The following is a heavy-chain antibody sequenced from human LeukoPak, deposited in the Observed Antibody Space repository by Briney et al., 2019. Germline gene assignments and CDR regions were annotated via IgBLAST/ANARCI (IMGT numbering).Heavy chain of an antibody. V-gene: IGHV4-59*05. J-gene: IGHJ5*02. CDR1: GGSISTYY. Sequence: SETLSLTCTVSGGSISTYYWSWIRQPPGKGLEWIGSIYYSGSTYYNPSLKSRVTISVDTSKNQFSLKLSSVTAADTAVYYCARLSYDDSTRFDPWGQGTRVTVSS. CDR2: IYYSGST. CDR3: ARLSYDDSTRFDP. D-gene: IGHD3-22*01.